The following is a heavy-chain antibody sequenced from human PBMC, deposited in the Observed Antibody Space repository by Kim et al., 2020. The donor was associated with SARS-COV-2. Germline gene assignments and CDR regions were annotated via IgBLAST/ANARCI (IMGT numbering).Heavy chain of an antibody. J-gene: IGHJ6*02. CDR3: ARSYSNYYYYVMDV. CDR1: GFTFSTYS. D-gene: IGHD4-4*01. Sequence: GGSLRLSCAASGFTFSTYSMNWVRQAPGKGLEWVSSISSSSSYIYYADSLKGRFTISRDNAKNSLYLQMNSLRAEDTAVYYCARSYSNYYYYVMDVWGQGTTVTVSS. CDR2: ISSSSSYI. V-gene: IGHV3-21*01.